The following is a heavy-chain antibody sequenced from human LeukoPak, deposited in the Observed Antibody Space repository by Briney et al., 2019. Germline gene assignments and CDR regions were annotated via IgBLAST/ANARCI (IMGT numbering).Heavy chain of an antibody. CDR2: IKQDGSEK. V-gene: IGHV3-7*01. CDR1: GFTFSSHG. J-gene: IGHJ3*02. Sequence: GGSLRLSCAASGFTFSSHGTSWVRQAPGKGLEWVANIKQDGSEKYYVDSVKGRFTISRDNAKNSLCLQMNSLRAEDTAVYYCARDRGSYQRTDAFDIWGQGTMVTVSS. CDR3: ARDRGSYQRTDAFDI. D-gene: IGHD1-26*01.